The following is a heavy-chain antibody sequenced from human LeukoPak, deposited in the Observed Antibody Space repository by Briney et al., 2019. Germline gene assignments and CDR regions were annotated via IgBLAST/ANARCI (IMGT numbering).Heavy chain of an antibody. CDR2: IYHSGST. Sequence: PSETLSLTCAVSDYSISSGYYWGWIRQPPGKGLEWIGSIYHSGSTNYNPSLKSRVTISVDTSKNQFSLKLSSVTPADTAVYYCARSYYDTSGYYYGLYFWGQGTLVTVSS. D-gene: IGHD3-22*01. CDR3: ARSYYDTSGYYYGLYF. CDR1: DYSISSGYY. V-gene: IGHV4-38-2*01. J-gene: IGHJ4*02.